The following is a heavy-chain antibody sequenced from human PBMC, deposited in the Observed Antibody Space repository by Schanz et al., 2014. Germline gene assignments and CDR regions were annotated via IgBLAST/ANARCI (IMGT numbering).Heavy chain of an antibody. CDR2: IYHSGST. J-gene: IGHJ4*02. CDR1: GGSISSSSYF. D-gene: IGHD6-13*01. V-gene: IGHV4-39*01. Sequence: QLQLQESGPGLVKPSETLSLTCTVSGGSISSSSYFWGWIRQPPGKGLEWIGSIYHSGSTYNNPSLKSGAPTSVDTPKNQFSRKLSSVTAADTALYYCARHMGRLSSSRGNYFDYWGQGTLVTVSS. CDR3: ARHMGRLSSSRGNYFDY.